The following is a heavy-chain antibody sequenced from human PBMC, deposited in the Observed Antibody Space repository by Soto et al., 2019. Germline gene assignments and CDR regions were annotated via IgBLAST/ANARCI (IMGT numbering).Heavy chain of an antibody. CDR1: GFTFSSYW. CDR2: INSVGSST. D-gene: IGHD2-15*01. V-gene: IGHV3-74*01. J-gene: IGHJ4*02. Sequence: EVQLVESGGGLVQPGGSLRLSCAASGFTFSSYWMHWVRQAPGKGLVWVSRINSVGSSTSYADSVKGRFTISRDNAKNTLYLQMNSLRAEDTAVYYCARGVGDIVVVVAAPPVSWGQGTLVTVSS. CDR3: ARGVGDIVVVVAAPPVS.